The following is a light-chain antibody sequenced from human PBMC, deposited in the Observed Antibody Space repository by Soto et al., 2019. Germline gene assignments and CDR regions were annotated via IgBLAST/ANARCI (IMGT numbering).Light chain of an antibody. Sequence: EIVVTQSPGILSVSPGDRATLSCRASQSVGRNLAWYQQKPGQAPTLLIYPASTRATGLPARFSGSGSGTDFTLTISSLQSEAFAVYYCLEYSKSPLFTFGPGTSVDIK. CDR3: LEYSKSPLFT. CDR1: QSVGRN. J-gene: IGKJ3*01. V-gene: IGKV3-15*01. CDR2: PAS.